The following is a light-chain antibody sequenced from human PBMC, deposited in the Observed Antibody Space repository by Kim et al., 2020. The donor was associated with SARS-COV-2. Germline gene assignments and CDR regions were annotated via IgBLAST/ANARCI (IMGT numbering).Light chain of an antibody. CDR1: QSISNF. J-gene: IGKJ2*04. V-gene: IGKV1-39*01. CDR3: QQSYSNPRS. CDR2: RAS. Sequence: DIQMTQSPSSLSASVGDRVTITCRASQSISNFLNWYQQKPGKAPKLLIYRASSLQSGVPSRFSGSGSGTEFTLTISSLQFEDFATYYCQQSYSNPRSFGQGTKLEI.